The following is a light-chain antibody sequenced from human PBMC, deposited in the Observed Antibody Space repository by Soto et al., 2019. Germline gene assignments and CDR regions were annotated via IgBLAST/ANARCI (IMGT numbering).Light chain of an antibody. CDR2: ADS. Sequence: SYELTQSPSVSVAPGQTARITCGGNNIGSKRVHWYQQKPGQAPVLVVYADSDRPSWIPERFSGSKSGKMATLTISRVEAGDEADYYCQVWDDSSTRVVFGGGTQLTVL. J-gene: IGLJ2*01. CDR1: NIGSKR. V-gene: IGLV3-21*02. CDR3: QVWDDSSTRVV.